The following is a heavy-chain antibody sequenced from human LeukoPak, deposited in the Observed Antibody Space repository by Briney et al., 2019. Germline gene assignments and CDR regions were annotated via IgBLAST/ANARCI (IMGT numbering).Heavy chain of an antibody. CDR1: SGSFSGYY. Sequence: SETLSLTCAVYSGSFSGYYWSWIRQPPGKGLEWIGEINHSGSTNYNPSLKSRVTISVDTSKNQFSLKLSSVTAADTAVYYCARYGCSGGSCYLLFDYWGQGTLVTVSS. CDR3: ARYGCSGGSCYLLFDY. V-gene: IGHV4-34*01. CDR2: INHSGST. D-gene: IGHD2-15*01. J-gene: IGHJ4*02.